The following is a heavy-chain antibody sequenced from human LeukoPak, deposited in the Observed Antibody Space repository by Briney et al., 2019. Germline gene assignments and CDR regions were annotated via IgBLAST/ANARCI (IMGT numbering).Heavy chain of an antibody. J-gene: IGHJ3*02. CDR2: IYSGGGT. V-gene: IGHV3-66*02. CDR3: ARAVGVTAIHNAFNI. Sequence: GGSLRLSCAASGFTVSSNYTSWVRQAPGKGLEWVSVIYSGGGTDYADSVKGRFTISRDNSKNTLYLQMNSLRAEDTAVYYCARAVGVTAIHNAFNIWGQGTMVTVSS. D-gene: IGHD2-21*02. CDR1: GFTVSSNY.